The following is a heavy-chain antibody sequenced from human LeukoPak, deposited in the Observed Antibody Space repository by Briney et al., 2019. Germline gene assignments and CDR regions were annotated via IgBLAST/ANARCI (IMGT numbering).Heavy chain of an antibody. D-gene: IGHD6-13*01. Sequence: PSETLSLTCTVSGGSINSYYWSWIRQPPGKGLEWIGYIYYSGSTNYNPSLKSRVTISVDTSKNQFSLRLSSVTAADTAVYYCARVTGYMTEDYFDYWGQGTLITVSS. CDR2: IYYSGST. CDR1: GGSINSYY. CDR3: ARVTGYMTEDYFDY. V-gene: IGHV4-59*01. J-gene: IGHJ4*02.